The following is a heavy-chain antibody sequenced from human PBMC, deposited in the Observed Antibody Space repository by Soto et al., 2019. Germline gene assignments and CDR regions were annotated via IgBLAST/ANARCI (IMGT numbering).Heavy chain of an antibody. Sequence: SETLSLTCTVSGGSISSSSYYWGWIRQPPGKGLEWIGNIYYSGSTYYNPSLKSRVTISVDTSKNQFSLKLSSVTAADTAVYYCAKPRNWLVTYFDYWGQGTLVTVSS. CDR1: GGSISSSSYY. J-gene: IGHJ4*02. CDR3: AKPRNWLVTYFDY. V-gene: IGHV4-39*01. CDR2: IYYSGST. D-gene: IGHD3-9*01.